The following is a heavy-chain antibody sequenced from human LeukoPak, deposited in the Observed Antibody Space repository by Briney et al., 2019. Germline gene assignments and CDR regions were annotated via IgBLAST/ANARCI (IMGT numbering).Heavy chain of an antibody. CDR2: TNHRGST. V-gene: IGHV4-34*01. J-gene: IGHJ4*02. CDR1: GGSFSDYY. D-gene: IGHD1-26*01. CDR3: ATSGTYYALDDY. Sequence: SETLSLTCAVYGGSFSDYYWSWIRQSPGMGLEWIGETNHRGSTNYNPSLKSRVTISVDTSKNHFSLKLRCVTAADTAIYYCATSGTYYALDDYWGQGTLVTVSS.